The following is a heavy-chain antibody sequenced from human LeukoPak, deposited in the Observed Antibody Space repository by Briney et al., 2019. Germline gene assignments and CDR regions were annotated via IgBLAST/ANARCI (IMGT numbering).Heavy chain of an antibody. CDR2: ISGSSSYI. Sequence: GGSLRLSCAASGFTFSNYFINWVRQAPGKGLEWVSSISGSSSYIYYADSVRGRFTISRDNAKNSLYLQMNSLRAEDTAIYYCTRVGYIDEGIDYWGQGTLVTVSS. CDR3: TRVGYIDEGIDY. CDR1: GFTFSNYF. D-gene: IGHD5-24*01. V-gene: IGHV3-21*06. J-gene: IGHJ4*02.